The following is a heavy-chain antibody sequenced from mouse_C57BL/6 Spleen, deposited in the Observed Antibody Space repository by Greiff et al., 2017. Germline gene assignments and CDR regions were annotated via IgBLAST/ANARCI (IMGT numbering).Heavy chain of an antibody. J-gene: IGHJ2*01. D-gene: IGHD1-1*01. CDR1: GYAFTNYL. CDR3: ARRRSYYGSRYYFDY. CDR2: INPGRGGT. Sequence: VQLQQSGAELVRPGTSVKVSCKASGYAFTNYLIEWVKQRPGQGLEWIGVINPGRGGTNYNEKFKGKATLTADKSSSTAYMQLSSLTSEDSAVYFCARRRSYYGSRYYFDYWGQGTTLTVSS. V-gene: IGHV1-54*01.